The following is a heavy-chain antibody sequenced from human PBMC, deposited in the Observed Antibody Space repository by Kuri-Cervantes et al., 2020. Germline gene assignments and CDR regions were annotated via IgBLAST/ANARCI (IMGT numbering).Heavy chain of an antibody. CDR3: ARLPNPVGATWWFDP. CDR2: IIPIFGTA. J-gene: IGHJ5*02. D-gene: IGHD1-26*01. V-gene: IGHV1-69*05. Sequence: SVKVSCKASGGTFSSYAISWVRQAPGQGLEWTGGIIPIFGTANYAQKLQGRVTMTTDTSTSTAYMELRSLRSDDTAVYYCARLPNPVGATWWFDPWGQGTLVTVSS. CDR1: GGTFSSYA.